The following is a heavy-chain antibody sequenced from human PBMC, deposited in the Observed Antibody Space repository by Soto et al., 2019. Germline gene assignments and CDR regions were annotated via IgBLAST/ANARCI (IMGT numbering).Heavy chain of an antibody. CDR3: ARHEARGIKY. CDR2: IYYSGST. Sequence: PSETLSLTCTVSGGSISNYYWSWIRQPPGKGLEWIGYIYYSGSTNYNPSLKSRVTISVDTSRNQFSLKLTSVTAADTAVYYCARHEARGIKYWGQGTLVTVSS. V-gene: IGHV4-59*08. D-gene: IGHD2-15*01. CDR1: GGSISNYY. J-gene: IGHJ4*02.